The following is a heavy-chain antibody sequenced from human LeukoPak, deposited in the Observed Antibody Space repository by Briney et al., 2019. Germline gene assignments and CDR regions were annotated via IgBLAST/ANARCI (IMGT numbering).Heavy chain of an antibody. CDR1: GGSISSYY. CDR2: IYYSGST. CDR3: ARASGWSGRFDY. J-gene: IGHJ4*02. D-gene: IGHD6-19*01. Sequence: PSETLSLTCTVSGGSISSYYWSWIRQPPGKGLEWIGYIYYSGSTNYNPSLKSRVTISVDTSKNQFSLKLSSVTAADTAVYYCARASGWSGRFDYWGQGTLVTVSS. V-gene: IGHV4-59*01.